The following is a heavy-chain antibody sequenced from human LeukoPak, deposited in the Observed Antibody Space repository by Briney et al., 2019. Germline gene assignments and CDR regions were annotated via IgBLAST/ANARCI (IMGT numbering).Heavy chain of an antibody. D-gene: IGHD6-19*01. J-gene: IGHJ4*02. Sequence: PSETLSLTCTVSGGSISNYYWTWIRRPPGKGLEWIGYIYYSGTTNYNPSLKSRVTISVDTSKNQFSLKLSSVTAADTAVYYCARGGWYFRDYWGQGTLVTVSS. CDR2: IYYSGTT. CDR1: GGSISNYY. V-gene: IGHV4-59*01. CDR3: ARGGWYFRDY.